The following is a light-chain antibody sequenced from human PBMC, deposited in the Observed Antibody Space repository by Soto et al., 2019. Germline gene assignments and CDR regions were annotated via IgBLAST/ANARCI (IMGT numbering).Light chain of an antibody. Sequence: EIMMTQSPATLSVSPGERATLSCWASQSVSSNLAWYQQRPGQAPRLLIYGASTRAAGIPARFSGSGSGTDFTLAISGLLFEDSAVYYCQHYNDWPPELTFGGGTEVEIK. V-gene: IGKV3-15*01. CDR2: GAS. CDR3: QHYNDWPPELT. J-gene: IGKJ4*01. CDR1: QSVSSN.